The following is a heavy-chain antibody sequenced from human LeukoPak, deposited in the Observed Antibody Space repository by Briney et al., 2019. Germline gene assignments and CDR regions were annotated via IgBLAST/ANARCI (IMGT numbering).Heavy chain of an antibody. CDR2: ISAYNGNT. D-gene: IGHD3-9*01. J-gene: IGHJ5*02. CDR3: ARDSYDILTGYQDWFDP. CDR1: GYTFTSYG. Sequence: ASVKVSCKASGYTFTSYGISWVRQAPGQGLEWMGWISAYNGNTNYAQKLQGRVTMTTDTSTSTAYMELRSLRSDDTAVHYCARDSYDILTGYQDWFDPWGQGTLVTVSS. V-gene: IGHV1-18*04.